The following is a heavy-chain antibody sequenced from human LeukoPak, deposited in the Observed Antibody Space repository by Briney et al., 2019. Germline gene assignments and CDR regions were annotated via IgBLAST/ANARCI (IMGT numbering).Heavy chain of an antibody. J-gene: IGHJ4*02. CDR2: IYSGGST. CDR3: ARGLWERYTNQGVFLDY. V-gene: IGHV3-66*01. CDR1: GFTVSSNY. Sequence: PGGSLRLSCAASGFTVSSNYMSWVRQGPGKGLEWVLVIYSGGSTYYADSVKGRFTISRDNSKNTLYLQMNSLRAEDTAVYYCARGLWERYTNQGVFLDYWGQGTLVTVSS. D-gene: IGHD1-1*01.